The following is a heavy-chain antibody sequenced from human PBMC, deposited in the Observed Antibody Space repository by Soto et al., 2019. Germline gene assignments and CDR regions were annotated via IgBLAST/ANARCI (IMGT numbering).Heavy chain of an antibody. V-gene: IGHV3-11*01. Sequence: GGSLRLSCAASGFTFSDYYMSWIRQAPGRGLEWVSYISSSGSTIYYADSVKGRFTISRDNAKNSLYLQMNSLRAEDTAVYYCARGGQSSYYYDSSGYYDYWGQGTLVTVS. CDR2: ISSSGSTI. D-gene: IGHD3-22*01. J-gene: IGHJ4*02. CDR1: GFTFSDYY. CDR3: ARGGQSSYYYDSSGYYDY.